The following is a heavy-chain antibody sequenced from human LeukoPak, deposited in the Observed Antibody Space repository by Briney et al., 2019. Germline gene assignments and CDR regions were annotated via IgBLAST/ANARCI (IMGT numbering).Heavy chain of an antibody. CDR3: ARGDFWSGYLHDY. Sequence: PSETLSLTCTVSGGSMTTYYWSWIREAPGKGLEWIGNIHYSGRTNYNPSLKSRVTISVDTSKNQFSLKLRSVTAADTAVYYCARGDFWSGYLHDYWGQGTLVTVSS. V-gene: IGHV4-59*01. D-gene: IGHD3-3*01. CDR2: IHYSGRT. CDR1: GGSMTTYY. J-gene: IGHJ4*02.